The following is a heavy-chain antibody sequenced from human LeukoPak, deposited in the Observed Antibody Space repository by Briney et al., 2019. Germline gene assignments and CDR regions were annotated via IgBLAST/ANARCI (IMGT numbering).Heavy chain of an antibody. D-gene: IGHD7-27*01. CDR2: MKSNNGHT. V-gene: IGHV1-8*01. CDR3: ARGPPNWGMVGY. Sequence: ASVKVSCKASGYTFTSFDYNWVRQATGQGLEWMGWMKSNNGHTGYAQKFQGRVTMTRDTSISTAYMELSSLTFEDTAVYYCARGPPNWGMVGYWGQGTLVTVSS. J-gene: IGHJ4*02. CDR1: GYTFTSFD.